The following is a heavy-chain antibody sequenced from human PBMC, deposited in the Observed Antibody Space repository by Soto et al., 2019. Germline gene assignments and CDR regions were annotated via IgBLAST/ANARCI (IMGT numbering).Heavy chain of an antibody. CDR1: GFTFSSYG. CDR3: ARGRSAASSYVDY. CDR2: IWYDGSNK. V-gene: IGHV3-33*01. Sequence: HPGGSLRLSCAASGFTFSSYGMHWVRQAPGKGLEWVAVIWYDGSNKYYADSVKGRFTISRDNSKNTLYLQMNSLRAEDTAVYYCARGRSAASSYVDYWGQGTLVTVSS. J-gene: IGHJ4*02. D-gene: IGHD3-3*01.